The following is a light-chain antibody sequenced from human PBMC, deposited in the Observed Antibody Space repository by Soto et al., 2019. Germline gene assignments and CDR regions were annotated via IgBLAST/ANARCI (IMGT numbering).Light chain of an antibody. CDR3: SSFTSSNTYVV. Sequence: QSALTQPASVSRSPGQSITISCTGTSSDIGGYNYVSWYQQHPGKAPKLMIYDVSNRPSGVSNRFSGSKSGNTASLTISGLQAEDEADYYCSSFTSSNTYVVLGGGTKLTVL. J-gene: IGLJ2*01. CDR2: DVS. V-gene: IGLV2-14*01. CDR1: SSDIGGYNY.